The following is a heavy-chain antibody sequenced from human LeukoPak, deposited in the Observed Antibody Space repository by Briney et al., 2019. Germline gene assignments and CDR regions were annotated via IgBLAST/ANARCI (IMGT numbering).Heavy chain of an antibody. V-gene: IGHV1-3*01. CDR1: GYTFTSYA. CDR2: INAGNGNT. CDR3: ARPGHREWELLFVEHEGSRGDAFDI. J-gene: IGHJ3*02. D-gene: IGHD1-26*01. Sequence: ASVKVSCKASGYTFTSYAMHWVRQAPGQRLEWMGWINAGNGNTKYSQKFQGRVTITRDTSASTAYMELSSLRSEDTAVYYCARPGHREWELLFVEHEGSRGDAFDIWGQGTMVTVSS.